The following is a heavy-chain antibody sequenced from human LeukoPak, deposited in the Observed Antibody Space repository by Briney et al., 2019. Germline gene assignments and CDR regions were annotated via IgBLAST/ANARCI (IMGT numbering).Heavy chain of an antibody. CDR1: GFTVSSCC. V-gene: IGHV3-74*01. CDR2: FDSDGTST. CDR3: ATSPTIKGSFDS. J-gene: IGHJ4*02. D-gene: IGHD3-10*01. Sequence: GGSLRLSCAVSGFTVSSCCMHWVRQAPGKELVWVSRFDSDGTSTSYADSVKGRFTISRDVAKNTLYLQMNSLRAEDTAVYYCATSPTIKGSFDSWGQGTLVTVSS.